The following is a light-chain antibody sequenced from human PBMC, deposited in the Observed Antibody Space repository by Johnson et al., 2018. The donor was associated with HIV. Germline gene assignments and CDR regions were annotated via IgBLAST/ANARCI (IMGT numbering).Light chain of an antibody. J-gene: IGLJ1*01. V-gene: IGLV1-51*02. Sequence: QSVLTQPPSVSAAPGQKVTISCSGSSSNIGNNYVSWYQQLPGTAPKLLIYENNKRPSGIPDRFSGSKSGTSATLGITGLQTGDEADYYCGTWDTSLSAGGGVGTGTKVPVL. CDR3: GTWDTSLSAGGG. CDR2: ENN. CDR1: SSNIGNNY.